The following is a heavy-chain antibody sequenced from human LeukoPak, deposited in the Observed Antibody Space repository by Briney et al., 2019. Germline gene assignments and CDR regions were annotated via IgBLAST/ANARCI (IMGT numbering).Heavy chain of an antibody. D-gene: IGHD5-18*01. CDR3: ARDSYLDAFDI. CDR1: GGPFSSYY. CDR2: INHSGST. Sequence: PSETLSLTCAVYGGPFSSYYWSWIRQPPGKGLEWIGEINHSGSTNYNPSLKSRVTISVDTSKNQFSLKLSSVTAADTAVYYCARDSYLDAFDIWGQGTMVTVSS. V-gene: IGHV4-34*01. J-gene: IGHJ3*02.